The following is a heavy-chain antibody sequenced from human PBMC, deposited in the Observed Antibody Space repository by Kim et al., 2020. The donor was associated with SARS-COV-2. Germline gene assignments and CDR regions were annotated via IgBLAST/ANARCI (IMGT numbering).Heavy chain of an antibody. Sequence: GESLKISCKGSGYSFTSYWIGWVRQMPGKGLEWMGIIYPGDSDTRYSPSFQGQVTISADKSISTAYLQWSSLKASDTAMYYCARQTFHSSGWSNYPHSVRGFDYWGQGTLVTVSS. CDR1: GYSFTSYW. V-gene: IGHV5-51*01. D-gene: IGHD6-19*01. CDR2: IYPGDSDT. J-gene: IGHJ4*02. CDR3: ARQTFHSSGWSNYPHSVRGFDY.